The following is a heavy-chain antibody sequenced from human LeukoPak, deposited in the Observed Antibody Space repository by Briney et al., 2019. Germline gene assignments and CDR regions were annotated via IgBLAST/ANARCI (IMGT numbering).Heavy chain of an antibody. CDR1: GFTFSSYA. J-gene: IGHJ3*02. CDR3: AKESARITIFGVVIPDAFDI. D-gene: IGHD3-3*01. V-gene: IGHV3-23*01. CDR2: ISGSGGST. Sequence: GGSLRLSCAASGFTFSSYAMSWVRQAPGKGLEWVSAISGSGGSTYYADSVKGRFTISRDNSKNTLYLQMNSLRAEDTAVYYCAKESARITIFGVVIPDAFDIWGQGTMVTVSS.